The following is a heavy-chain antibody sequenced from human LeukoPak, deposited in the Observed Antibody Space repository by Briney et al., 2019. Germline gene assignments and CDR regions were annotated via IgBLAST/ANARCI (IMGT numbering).Heavy chain of an antibody. Sequence: ASVKVSCKASGYTFTGYYMHWVRQPPGQGLEWMGIINPSGGSTSYAQRFQGRVAMTRDASTTTVYMEVNSLTSEDTAVYFCARDGPTAAPFDYWGQGTLVTVSS. CDR1: GYTFTGYY. CDR2: INPSGGST. V-gene: IGHV1-46*01. CDR3: ARDGPTAAPFDY. J-gene: IGHJ4*02. D-gene: IGHD2-2*01.